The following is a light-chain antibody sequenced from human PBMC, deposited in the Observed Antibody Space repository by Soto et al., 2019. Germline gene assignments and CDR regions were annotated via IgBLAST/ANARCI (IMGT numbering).Light chain of an antibody. J-gene: IGKJ4*01. V-gene: IGKV1-9*01. CDR2: AAS. CDR1: QGISSY. Sequence: IQLTQSPSSLSASVGDRVLITCRASQGISSYLAWYQQKSGKGPKLLLYAASTSQSGVPSRFSGSVSGTDFTLTISSLQPEDFATYFCQQLNSFPLTFGGGTKVEIK. CDR3: QQLNSFPLT.